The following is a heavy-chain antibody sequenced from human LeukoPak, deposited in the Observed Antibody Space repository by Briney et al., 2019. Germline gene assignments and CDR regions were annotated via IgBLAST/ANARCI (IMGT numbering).Heavy chain of an antibody. CDR3: AKDSHYYASGNYFDY. D-gene: IGHD3-10*01. CDR1: GFIFISYG. J-gene: IGHJ4*02. CDR2: IRYDGNNK. V-gene: IGHV3-30*02. Sequence: GGSLRLSCAASGFIFISYGMHWVRQAPGKGLEWVTFIRYDGNNKYYADSVKGRFTISRDNSKSTLYLQMNSLRAEDTAVYYCAKDSHYYASGNYFDYWGQGTLVTVSS.